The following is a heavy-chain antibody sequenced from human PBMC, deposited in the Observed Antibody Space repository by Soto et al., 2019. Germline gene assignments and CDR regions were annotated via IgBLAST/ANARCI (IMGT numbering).Heavy chain of an antibody. CDR3: ARDPAVGGTSGDGMDV. D-gene: IGHD2-2*01. V-gene: IGHV4-61*01. CDR1: GGSVISCSDY. CDR2: IYYSGST. Sequence: TSVPLCHTCTVAGGSVISCSDYWSWIRQPPWKGLDWIGYIYYSGSTNYNPSLKSRVTISVDTSKNQFSLKLSSVTAADTAVYYCARDPAVGGTSGDGMDVWGQGTTVPVSS. J-gene: IGHJ6*02.